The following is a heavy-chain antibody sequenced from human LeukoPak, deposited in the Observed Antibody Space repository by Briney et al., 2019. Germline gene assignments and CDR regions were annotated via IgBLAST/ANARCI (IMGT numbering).Heavy chain of an antibody. Sequence: SETLSLTCTVSGGSISSYYWSWIRQPPGKGLEWIGYISYSGSTNYNPSLKSRVTISVDTSKNQFSLRLSSVTAADTAVYYCARDFSYDYVWGSYRWVRYFDYWGQGTLVTVSS. CDR1: GGSISSYY. V-gene: IGHV4-59*12. J-gene: IGHJ4*02. D-gene: IGHD3-16*02. CDR2: ISYSGST. CDR3: ARDFSYDYVWGSYRWVRYFDY.